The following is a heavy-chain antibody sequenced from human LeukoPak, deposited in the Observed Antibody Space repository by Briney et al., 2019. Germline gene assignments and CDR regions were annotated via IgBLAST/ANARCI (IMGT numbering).Heavy chain of an antibody. Sequence: SETLSLTCTVSGAFISSGRNYWGWVRQSTGKGLGWIASVYFSGSSQYNPSLVSRAFISVDSSKNQVSLRLDSVTAADSAVYHCARHLSGTTTAHYFDLWGQGTLVTVSS. J-gene: IGHJ4*02. D-gene: IGHD4-17*01. CDR3: ARHLSGTTTAHYFDL. CDR2: VYFSGSS. CDR1: GAFISSGRNY. V-gene: IGHV4-39*01.